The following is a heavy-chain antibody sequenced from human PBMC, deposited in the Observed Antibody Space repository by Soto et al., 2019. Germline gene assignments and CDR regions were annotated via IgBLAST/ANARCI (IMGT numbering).Heavy chain of an antibody. CDR3: AKDSVIAAAGTFDY. CDR2: IIPIFGTA. CDR1: GGTFSSYA. V-gene: IGHV1-69*13. J-gene: IGHJ4*02. D-gene: IGHD6-13*01. Sequence: GASVKVSCKASGGTFSSYAISWVRQAPGQGLEWMGGIIPIFGTANYAQKFQGRVTITADESTSTAYMELSSLRSEDTAVYYCAKDSVIAAAGTFDYWGQGTLVTVSS.